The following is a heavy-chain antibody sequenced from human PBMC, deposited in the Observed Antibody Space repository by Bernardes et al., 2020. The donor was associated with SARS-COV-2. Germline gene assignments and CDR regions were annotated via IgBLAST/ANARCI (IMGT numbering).Heavy chain of an antibody. D-gene: IGHD2-15*01. CDR1: GFTFNTHW. V-gene: IGHV3-7*04. J-gene: IGHJ4*02. CDR2: INQDGSHA. Sequence: SLRLSCAASGFTFNTHWMRWVRQAPGKGLECVAGINQDGSHADYVDSVKGRFTISRDNAKNSLYLQMNGLGVEDTALYYCAGGGGYWGQGALVTVSS. CDR3: AGGGGY.